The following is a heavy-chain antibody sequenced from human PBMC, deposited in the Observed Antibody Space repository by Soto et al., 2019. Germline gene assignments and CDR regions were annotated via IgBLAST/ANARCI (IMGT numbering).Heavy chain of an antibody. J-gene: IGHJ4*02. CDR2: VIPIFPKA. V-gene: IGHV1-69*06. CDR3: ARCHADSSGPGYLDS. D-gene: IGHD3-22*01. Sequence: QVRLVQSEAEVKKAGSSVKVSCKASGGTFSSDAVTWVRQAPGQGLEWMGGVIPIFPKANNAQKFQGRATINVDKSTSTVYMELNSLKSEDTAMYYCARCHADSSGPGYLDSWGQGTLVTV. CDR1: GGTFSSDA.